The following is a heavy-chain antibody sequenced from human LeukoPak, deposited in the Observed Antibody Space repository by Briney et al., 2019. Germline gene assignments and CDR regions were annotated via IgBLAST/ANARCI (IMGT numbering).Heavy chain of an antibody. Sequence: SETLSLTCTVSGGSISSYDWNWIRQPPGKGLEWIGYIYYGGSTNYNPSLKSRVAISVDTSKNQFSLKLSSVTPADTAVYYCARALYSSGYYLDFDSWGQGTLVTVSS. J-gene: IGHJ4*02. D-gene: IGHD3-22*01. CDR3: ARALYSSGYYLDFDS. V-gene: IGHV4-59*01. CDR1: GGSISSYD. CDR2: IYYGGST.